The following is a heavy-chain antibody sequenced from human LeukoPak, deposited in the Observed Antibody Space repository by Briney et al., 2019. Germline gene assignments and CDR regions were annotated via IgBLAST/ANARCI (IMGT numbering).Heavy chain of an antibody. Sequence: GGSLRLSCAASGFTFRSYEMNWVRHAPGRGLEWVSHISGGGESTVYPDAVKGRFIISRDNTKNSLYLQMNGLRVEDTGVYYCARRSGRRYEYWGQGVLVTVSP. V-gene: IGHV3-48*03. CDR1: GFTFRSYE. D-gene: IGHD5-24*01. CDR2: ISGGGEST. J-gene: IGHJ4*02. CDR3: ARRSGRRYEY.